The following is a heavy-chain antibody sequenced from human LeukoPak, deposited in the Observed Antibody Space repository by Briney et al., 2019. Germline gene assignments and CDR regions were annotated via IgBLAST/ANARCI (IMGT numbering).Heavy chain of an antibody. V-gene: IGHV3-53*01. CDR2: IYSGGST. CDR1: GFTVSSNY. Sequence: GGSLRLSCAASGFTVSSNYMSWVRRAPGKGLEWVSVIYSGGSTYYADSVKGRFTISRDNSKNTLYLQMNSLRAEDTAVYYCARGPAPALIYAFDIWGQGTMVTVSS. D-gene: IGHD2-2*01. J-gene: IGHJ3*02. CDR3: ARGPAPALIYAFDI.